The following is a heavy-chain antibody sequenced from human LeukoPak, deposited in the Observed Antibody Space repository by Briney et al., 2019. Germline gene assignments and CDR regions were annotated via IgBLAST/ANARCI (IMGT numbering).Heavy chain of an antibody. D-gene: IGHD2-21*02. Sequence: PSETLSLTCTVSGGSISYYYWSWIRQSPGKGLEWIGYIYYSGNTNYNPSLKSRVTISVDTSKNQFSLKLSSVTAADTAVYYCASTYCGGDCYSRYYYYYYMDVWGKGTTVTISS. CDR1: GGSISYYY. V-gene: IGHV4-59*08. CDR3: ASTYCGGDCYSRYYYYYYMDV. J-gene: IGHJ6*03. CDR2: IYYSGNT.